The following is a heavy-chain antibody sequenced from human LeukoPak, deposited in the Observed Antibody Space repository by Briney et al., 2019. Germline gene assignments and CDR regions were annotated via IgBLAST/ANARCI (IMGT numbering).Heavy chain of an antibody. CDR3: ARDRSSTIEDYFDY. D-gene: IGHD6-13*01. V-gene: IGHV3-30*03. Sequence: PGRSLRLSCAASGFTFSSYGMHWVRQAPGKGLEWVAVISYDGSNKYYADSVKGRFTISRDNSKNSLYLQMNSLRAEDTAVYYCARDRSSTIEDYFDYWGQGTLVTVSS. CDR1: GFTFSSYG. CDR2: ISYDGSNK. J-gene: IGHJ4*02.